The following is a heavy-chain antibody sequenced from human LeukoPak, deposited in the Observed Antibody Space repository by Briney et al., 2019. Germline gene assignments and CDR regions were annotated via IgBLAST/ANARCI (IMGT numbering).Heavy chain of an antibody. CDR2: IYSGGST. CDR3: ARDRYSYGYALDC. CDR1: GFTVSNNY. J-gene: IGHJ4*02. Sequence: GGSLRLSCTASGFTVSNNYMSWVRQAPGKGLEWVSVIYSGGSTYHADSVKGRFIISRDNSKNTLNLQMNSLRVEDSAVHYCARDRYSYGYALDCWGQGTLVTVSS. D-gene: IGHD5-18*01. V-gene: IGHV3-66*02.